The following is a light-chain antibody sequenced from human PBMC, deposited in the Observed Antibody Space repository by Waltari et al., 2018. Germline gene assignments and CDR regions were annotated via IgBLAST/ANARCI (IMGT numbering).Light chain of an antibody. CDR2: LGT. Sequence: DIVMTQSPLPLPVTPGEPASISCRSSQSLLHTNGFHYLEWYLQRPGQSPQLLIYLGTNRASGVPDRFSGSRSGTDFTLKISSLEAEDVGVYYCMQTLQSPVTFGQGTRLEIK. CDR1: QSLLHTNGFHY. V-gene: IGKV2-28*01. CDR3: MQTLQSPVT. J-gene: IGKJ5*01.